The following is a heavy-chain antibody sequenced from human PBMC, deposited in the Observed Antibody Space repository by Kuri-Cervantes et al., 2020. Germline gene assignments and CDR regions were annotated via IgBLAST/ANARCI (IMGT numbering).Heavy chain of an antibody. V-gene: IGHV4-61*01. D-gene: IGHD6-19*01. CDR2: IYYTGST. CDR1: GASLSSPIYY. CDR3: ARVVRQWPLYDFDH. Sequence: GSLRLSCSVSGASLSSPIYYWSWLRQPLGKKLEWLGYIYYTGSTTYNPSLRRRLIISIDTAKSQFSLEVPSVSAADTAVYYCARVVRQWPLYDFDHWGLGTLVTVSS. J-gene: IGHJ4*02.